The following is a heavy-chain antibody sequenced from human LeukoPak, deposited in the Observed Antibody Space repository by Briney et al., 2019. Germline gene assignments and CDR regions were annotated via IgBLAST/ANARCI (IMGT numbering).Heavy chain of an antibody. D-gene: IGHD3-9*01. CDR1: GGSISSGSCY. CDR2: IYTSGST. CDR3: ARANWLIPYFDY. Sequence: SETLSLTCTVSGGSISSGSCYWSWIRQPAGKGLEWIGRIYTSGSTNYNPSLKSRVTISVDTSKNQFSLKLSSVTAADTAVYYCARANWLIPYFDYWGQGTLVTVSS. V-gene: IGHV4-61*02. J-gene: IGHJ4*02.